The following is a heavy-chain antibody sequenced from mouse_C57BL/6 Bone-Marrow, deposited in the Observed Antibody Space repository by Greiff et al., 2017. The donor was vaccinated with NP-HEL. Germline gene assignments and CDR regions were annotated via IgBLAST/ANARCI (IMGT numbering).Heavy chain of an antibody. V-gene: IGHV1-54*01. CDR1: GYAFTNYL. CDR2: INPGSGGT. J-gene: IGHJ4*01. Sequence: QVQLKESGAELVRPGTSVKVSCKASGYAFTNYLIEWVKQRPGQGLEWIGVINPGSGGTNYNEKFKGKATLTADKSSSTAYMQLSSLTSEDSAVYVCARLPPVVASMDCWGQGTSVTVA. D-gene: IGHD1-1*01. CDR3: ARLPPVVASMDC.